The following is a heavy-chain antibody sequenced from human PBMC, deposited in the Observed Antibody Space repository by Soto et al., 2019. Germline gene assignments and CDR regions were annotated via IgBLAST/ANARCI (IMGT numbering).Heavy chain of an antibody. CDR2: ISGYHGDA. J-gene: IGHJ6*02. CDR3: AYNGKTPHNFYGLDV. Sequence: QGQLVQSGAEVKMPGASVKVSCKASGYTFTRYGISWVQQAPGQGLEWMGWISGYHGDANYAQSSQGRVSMTIDTPPTTASVELSPMTPDETAVYYWAYNGKTPHNFYGLDVWSQGTAVTASS. CDR1: GYTFTRYG. D-gene: IGHD1-1*01. V-gene: IGHV1-18*01.